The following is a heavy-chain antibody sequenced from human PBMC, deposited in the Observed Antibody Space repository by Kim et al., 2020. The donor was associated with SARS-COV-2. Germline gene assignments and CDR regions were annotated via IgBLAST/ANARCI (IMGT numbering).Heavy chain of an antibody. D-gene: IGHD6-13*01. V-gene: IGHV1-8*01. J-gene: IGHJ3*02. CDR1: GYTFTSYD. CDR3: ARGDLLDSSSWYWGAFDI. CDR2: MNPNSGNT. Sequence: ASVKVSCKASGYTFTSYDINWVRQATGQGLEWMGWMNPNSGNTGYAQKFQGRVTMTRNTSISTAYMELSSLRSEDTAVYYCARGDLLDSSSWYWGAFDIWGQGTMVTVSS.